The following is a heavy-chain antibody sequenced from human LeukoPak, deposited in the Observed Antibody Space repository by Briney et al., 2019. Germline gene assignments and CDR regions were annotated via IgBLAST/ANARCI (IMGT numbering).Heavy chain of an antibody. V-gene: IGHV4-39*07. CDR3: AKGAGGFSYYNWFDP. CDR1: GGSISSSPYY. CDR2: IYYSGTT. D-gene: IGHD5-18*01. J-gene: IGHJ5*02. Sequence: PSETLSLTCTVSGGSISSSPYYWGWIRQPPGKGLEWIGSIYYSGTTHYSPSLESRVTISVDTSKNQFSLKLASVTAADSAIYYCAKGAGGFSYYNWFDPWGEGTLVTVSS.